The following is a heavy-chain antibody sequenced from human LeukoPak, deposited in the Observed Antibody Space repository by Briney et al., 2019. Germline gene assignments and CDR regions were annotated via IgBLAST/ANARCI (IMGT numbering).Heavy chain of an antibody. J-gene: IGHJ3*02. D-gene: IGHD4-11*01. V-gene: IGHV3-23*01. CDR1: GFTFSSYT. CDR3: AREIGSHYPTVTTALDAFDI. CDR2: ITTSDGNT. Sequence: PGGSLRLSCAASGFTFSSYTMSWVRQAPGKGLEWVSTITTSDGNTYYADSVKGRFTVSRDNAKDSLYLQMNSLRAEDTAVYYCAREIGSHYPTVTTALDAFDIWGQGTMVTVSS.